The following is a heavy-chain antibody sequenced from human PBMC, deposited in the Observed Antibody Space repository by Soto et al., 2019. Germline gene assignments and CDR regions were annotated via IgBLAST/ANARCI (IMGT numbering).Heavy chain of an antibody. Sequence: LRLSCAASGFTFSSYGMHWVRQAPGKGLEWVAVISYDGSNKYYADSVKGRFTISRDNSKNTLYLQMNSLRAEDTAVYYCAKEIVGDIVVVPAAIGWYYYGMDVWGQGTTVTVSS. CDR3: AKEIVGDIVVVPAAIGWYYYGMDV. D-gene: IGHD2-2*02. V-gene: IGHV3-30*18. J-gene: IGHJ6*02. CDR1: GFTFSSYG. CDR2: ISYDGSNK.